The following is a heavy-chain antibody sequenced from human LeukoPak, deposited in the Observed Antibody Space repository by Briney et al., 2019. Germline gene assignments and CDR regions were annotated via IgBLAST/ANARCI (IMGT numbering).Heavy chain of an antibody. V-gene: IGHV3-66*01. CDR1: GFTFSDYY. J-gene: IGHJ4*02. CDR2: IYSGGST. CDR3: AREGGIAVAGTLY. D-gene: IGHD6-19*01. Sequence: PGGSLRLSCAASGFTFSDYYMSWVRQAPGKGLEWVPVIYSGGSTYYADSVKGRFTISRDNSKNTLYLQMNSLRAEDTAVYYCAREGGIAVAGTLYWGQGTLVTVSS.